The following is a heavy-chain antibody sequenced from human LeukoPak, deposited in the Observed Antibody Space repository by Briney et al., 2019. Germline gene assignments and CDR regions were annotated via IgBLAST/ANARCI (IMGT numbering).Heavy chain of an antibody. CDR2: ISSSGSTI. CDR1: GFTFSSYE. V-gene: IGHV3-48*03. D-gene: IGHD4-17*01. Sequence: GGSLRLSCAASGFTFSSYEMNWVRQAPGKVLEWVSYISSSGSTIYYADSVKGRFTISRDNAKNSLYLQMNSLRAEDTAVYYCARGYGDLTFFDYWAREPWSPSPQ. J-gene: IGHJ4*02. CDR3: ARGYGDLTFFDY.